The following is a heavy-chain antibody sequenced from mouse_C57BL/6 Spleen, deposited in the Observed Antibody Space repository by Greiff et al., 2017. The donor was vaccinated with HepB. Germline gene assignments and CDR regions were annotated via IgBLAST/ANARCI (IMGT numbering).Heavy chain of an antibody. D-gene: IGHD1-1*01. V-gene: IGHV14-4*01. Sequence: EVQLQQSGAELVRPGASVKLSCTASGFNIKDDYMHWVKQRPEQGLEWIGWIDPENGDTEYASKFQGKATITADTSSNTAYLQLSSLTSEDTAVYYCTTPSTVVARGLDWYFDVWGTGTTVTVSS. CDR2: IDPENGDT. CDR3: TTPSTVVARGLDWYFDV. CDR1: GFNIKDDY. J-gene: IGHJ1*03.